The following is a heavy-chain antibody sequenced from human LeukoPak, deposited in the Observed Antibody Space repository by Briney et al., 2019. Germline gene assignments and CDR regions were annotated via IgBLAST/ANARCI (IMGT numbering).Heavy chain of an antibody. CDR1: GFTFSNYA. D-gene: IGHD2-15*01. Sequence: GGSLRLSCAASGFTFSNYAMHWVRQAPGKGLEWVALISYDGRNKYYADSVKGRFTISRDTSKNTLYLQMNRLRAEDTAVYYCARPGYCSGGSCYWYFDLWGRGTLVTVSS. J-gene: IGHJ2*01. CDR2: ISYDGRNK. V-gene: IGHV3-30*04. CDR3: ARPGYCSGGSCYWYFDL.